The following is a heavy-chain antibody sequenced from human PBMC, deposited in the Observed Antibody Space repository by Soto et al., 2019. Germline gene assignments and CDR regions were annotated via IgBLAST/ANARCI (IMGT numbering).Heavy chain of an antibody. J-gene: IGHJ3*02. V-gene: IGHV3-53*04. D-gene: IGHD2-2*01. Sequence: GESLKISCAASGFTVSSNYMSWVRQAPGKGLEWVSVIYSGGSTYYADSVKGRFTISRHNSKNTLYLQMNSLRAEDTAVYYCARDLPAATSDAFDIWGQGTMVTVSS. CDR3: ARDLPAATSDAFDI. CDR2: IYSGGST. CDR1: GFTVSSNY.